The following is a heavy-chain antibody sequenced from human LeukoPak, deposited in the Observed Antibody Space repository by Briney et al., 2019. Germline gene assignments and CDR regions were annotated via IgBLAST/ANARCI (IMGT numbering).Heavy chain of an antibody. Sequence: AGGSLRLSCATSGFTFSQYWMTWVRQPPGKGLEWVAIIRPDGSDTGYADSVRDRFAISRDNSKNTVWLQMNSLRAEDTAVYYCASAAGAYDNWGQGTLVTVSS. CDR3: ASAAGAYDN. CDR2: IRPDGSDT. V-gene: IGHV3-7*02. D-gene: IGHD6-13*01. J-gene: IGHJ4*02. CDR1: GFTFSQYW.